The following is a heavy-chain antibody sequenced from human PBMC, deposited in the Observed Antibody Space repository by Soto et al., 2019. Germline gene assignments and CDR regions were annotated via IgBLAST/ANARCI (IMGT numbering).Heavy chain of an antibody. CDR1: GLSVSTNY. Sequence: GGSLRLSCAASGLSVSTNYMTWVRQAPGKGLEWVSLIFAGGRTYYADSVKGRFTISRDNSKNTLYLQMNSLSAEDTGVYYCARERIAAGGTHDAIDIWGQGTMVTVSS. D-gene: IGHD6-13*01. J-gene: IGHJ3*02. V-gene: IGHV3-53*01. CDR2: IFAGGRT. CDR3: ARERIAAGGTHDAIDI.